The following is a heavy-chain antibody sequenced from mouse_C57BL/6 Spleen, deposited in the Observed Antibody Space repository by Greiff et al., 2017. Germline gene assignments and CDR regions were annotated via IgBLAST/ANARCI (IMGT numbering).Heavy chain of an antibody. D-gene: IGHD2-1*01. CDR2: IDPSDSYT. V-gene: IGHV1-59*01. CDR3: ARREDLYGNYGFAY. J-gene: IGHJ3*01. CDR1: GYTFTSYW. Sequence: VQLQQPGAELVRPGTSVKLSCKASGYTFTSYWMHWVKQRPGQGLEWIGVIDPSDSYTNYNQKFKGKATLTVDTSSSTAYMQLSSLTSENSAVYYCARREDLYGNYGFAYWGQGTLVTVSA.